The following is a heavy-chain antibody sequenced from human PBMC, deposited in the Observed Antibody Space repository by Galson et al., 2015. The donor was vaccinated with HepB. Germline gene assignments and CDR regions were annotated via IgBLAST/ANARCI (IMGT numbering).Heavy chain of an antibody. V-gene: IGHV3-48*03. CDR3: ARDSYSSSSWGYYYYYYGMDV. J-gene: IGHJ6*02. Sequence: LRLSCAASGFTFSSYEMNWVRQAPGKGLEWVSYISSSGSTIYYADSVKGRFTISRDNAKNSLYLQMNSLRAEDTAVYYCARDSYSSSSWGYYYYYYGMDVWGQGTTVTVSS. CDR2: ISSSGSTI. CDR1: GFTFSSYE. D-gene: IGHD6-6*01.